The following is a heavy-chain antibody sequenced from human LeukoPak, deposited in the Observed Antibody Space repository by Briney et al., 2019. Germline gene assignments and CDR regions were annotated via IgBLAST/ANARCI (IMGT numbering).Heavy chain of an antibody. CDR3: ARGGEDSSSWDSYYYYMDV. J-gene: IGHJ6*03. CDR1: GGSISSYC. V-gene: IGHV4-59*01. D-gene: IGHD6-13*01. CDR2: ISYSGST. Sequence: SETLSLTCTVSGGSISSYCCSWIRQPPGKGLEWIGYISYSGSTNYNPSLKSRVTISVDTSKNQFSLKLSSVTAADTAVYYCARGGEDSSSWDSYYYYMDVWGKGTTVTVSS.